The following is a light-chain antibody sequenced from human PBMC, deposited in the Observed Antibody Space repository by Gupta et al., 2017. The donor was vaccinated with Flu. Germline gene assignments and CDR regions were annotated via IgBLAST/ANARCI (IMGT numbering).Light chain of an antibody. CDR3: QQYSDWPPLT. V-gene: IGKV3-15*01. CDR2: GAS. J-gene: IGKJ4*01. Sequence: EGATLPCGASQSIRTNLAGYQQKPGQSPRLLIYGASARATSIPARFNGSGSGTEFTLSISSLQSEDFAVYYCQQYSDWPPLTFGGGTKVEI. CDR1: QSIRTN.